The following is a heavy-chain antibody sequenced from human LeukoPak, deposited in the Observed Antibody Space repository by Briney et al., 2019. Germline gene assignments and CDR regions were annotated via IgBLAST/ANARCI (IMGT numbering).Heavy chain of an antibody. CDR1: GSNYY. V-gene: IGHV4-34*01. Sequence: SETLSLTCAVYGSNYYWSWIRQPPGKGLEWIGEINHSGSTNYKPSLKSRVTISLDTSKSQFSLKLSSVTAADTAVYYCARGRGREVLITTSRRSFWFDSWGQGTLVTVSS. CDR2: INHSGST. J-gene: IGHJ5*01. CDR3: ARGRGREVLITTSRRSFWFDS. D-gene: IGHD3-22*01.